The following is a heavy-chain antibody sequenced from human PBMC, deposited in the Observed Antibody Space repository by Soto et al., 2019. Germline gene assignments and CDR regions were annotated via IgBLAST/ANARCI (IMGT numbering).Heavy chain of an antibody. Sequence: PGGSLRLSCAASGFTFSSYAMSWVRQAPGKGLEWVSAISGSGGSTYYADSVKGRFTISRDNSKNTLYLQMNSLRAEDTAVYYCAKQTDYDILTGYFYYYYGMDVWGQGTTVTVSS. CDR3: AKQTDYDILTGYFYYYYGMDV. V-gene: IGHV3-23*01. CDR1: GFTFSSYA. D-gene: IGHD3-9*01. J-gene: IGHJ6*02. CDR2: ISGSGGST.